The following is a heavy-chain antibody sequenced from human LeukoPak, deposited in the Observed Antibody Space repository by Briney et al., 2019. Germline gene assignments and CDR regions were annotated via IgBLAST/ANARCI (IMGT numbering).Heavy chain of an antibody. V-gene: IGHV3-30-3*01. CDR1: GFTFSSYA. J-gene: IGHJ5*02. CDR3: AKGSGINHYHWIDP. D-gene: IGHD1-14*01. CDR2: ISYDGNNK. Sequence: GRSLRLSCAASGFTFSSYAMHWVRQAPGKGLEWMALISYDGNNKYYADSVKGRFTISRDNSKNTLYLQMDSLRAEDTALYYCAKGSGINHYHWIDPWGQGTLVTVSS.